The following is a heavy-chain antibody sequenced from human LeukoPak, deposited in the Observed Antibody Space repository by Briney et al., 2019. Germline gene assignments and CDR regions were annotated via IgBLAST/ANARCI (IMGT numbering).Heavy chain of an antibody. J-gene: IGHJ4*02. D-gene: IGHD5-18*01. V-gene: IGHV3-30-3*01. Sequence: PGGSLRLSCAASGFTFSSYAMHWVRQAPGNGLEWVAVISYDGSNKYYADSVKGRFTISRDNSKNTLYLQMNSLRAEDTAVYYCARGVGYSYGYVNYWGQGTLVTVSS. CDR2: ISYDGSNK. CDR3: ARGVGYSYGYVNY. CDR1: GFTFSSYA.